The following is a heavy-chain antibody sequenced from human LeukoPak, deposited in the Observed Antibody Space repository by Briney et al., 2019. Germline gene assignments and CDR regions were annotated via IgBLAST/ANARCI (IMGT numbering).Heavy chain of an antibody. CDR3: ARGYSTIAY. CDR2: IYYSGST. V-gene: IGHV4-59*01. CDR1: GGSISSYC. J-gene: IGHJ4*02. D-gene: IGHD4-11*01. Sequence: PSETLSLTCTVSGGSISSYCWSWIRQPPGKGLEWIGYIYYSGSTNYNPSLKGRVTISVDTSKNQFSLKLSSVTAADTAMYYCARGYSTIAYWGQGTLVTVSS.